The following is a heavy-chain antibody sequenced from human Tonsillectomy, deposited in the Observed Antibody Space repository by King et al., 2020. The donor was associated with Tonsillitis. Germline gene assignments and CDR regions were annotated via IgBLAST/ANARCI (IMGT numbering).Heavy chain of an antibody. J-gene: IGHJ1*01. Sequence: QLQESGSGLVKPSQTLSLTCVVSGGSISSGDFSWNWIRQPPGKGLEWIGYIYPRGNTYYNPSLKSRVSMSDDTSRGHFSPELSAVTAADTAVYYFARDCGGDCYLGQYFQHWGQGPLVTVPS. CDR2: IYPRGNT. CDR3: ARDCGGDCYLGQYFQH. D-gene: IGHD2-21*02. CDR1: GGSISSGDFS. V-gene: IGHV4-30-2*01.